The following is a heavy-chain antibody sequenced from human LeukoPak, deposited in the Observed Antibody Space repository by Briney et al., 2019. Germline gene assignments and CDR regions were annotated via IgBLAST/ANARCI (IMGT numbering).Heavy chain of an antibody. D-gene: IGHD1-26*01. CDR2: ISAYNGHT. CDR1: GYTFTSYG. J-gene: IGHJ4*02. V-gene: IGHV1-18*01. CDR3: ARAPSPTGGVDY. Sequence: ASVKVSCKASGYTFTSYGISWVRQAPVQGLEWMGWISAYNGHTNYAQKLQGRVTMTTDTSTSTAYMELRSLRSDDTAVYYCARAPSPTGGVDYWGQGTLVTVSS.